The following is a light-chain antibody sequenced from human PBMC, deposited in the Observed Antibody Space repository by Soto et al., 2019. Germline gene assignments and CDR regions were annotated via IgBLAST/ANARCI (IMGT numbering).Light chain of an antibody. J-gene: IGKJ3*01. V-gene: IGKV1-39*01. CDR1: QSISSY. CDR3: HQSYRTPFT. CDR2: AAS. Sequence: DIQMTQSPSSLSASVGDRVTITCRASQSISSYLNWYQQKPGKAPKLLIYAASSLQSGVPSRFSGSGSGTDFTLTISSLQPEDFATYYCHQSYRTPFTFGPGTKGDIK.